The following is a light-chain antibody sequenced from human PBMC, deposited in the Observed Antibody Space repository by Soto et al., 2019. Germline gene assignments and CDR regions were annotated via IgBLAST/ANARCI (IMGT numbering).Light chain of an antibody. CDR3: QHYKNWPRM. V-gene: IGKV3-15*01. Sequence: EIVMTQSPATLSVSPGERATLSCRASQSVSSNLAWYQQEPGQAPRLLIYGASTRATGISARFSGSGSGTEFTLTISSLQSEDFAVYYCQHYKNWPRMFGQGTKVDI. CDR2: GAS. CDR1: QSVSSN. J-gene: IGKJ1*01.